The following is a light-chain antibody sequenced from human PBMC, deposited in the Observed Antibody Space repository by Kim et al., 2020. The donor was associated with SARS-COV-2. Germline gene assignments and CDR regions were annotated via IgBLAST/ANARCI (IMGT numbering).Light chain of an antibody. V-gene: IGKV4-1*01. CDR1: QSVLYSSNNKNY. CDR3: QQYYSSPYT. CDR2: WAS. J-gene: IGKJ2*01. Sequence: DIVMTQSPDSLAVSLGERATIHCRSSQSVLYSSNNKNYLGWYKQKPGQPPKLLIHWASTRQSGVPDRFSGSGSGTDFTLTISRLQAEDVALYYCQQYYSSPYTFGQGTKLEI.